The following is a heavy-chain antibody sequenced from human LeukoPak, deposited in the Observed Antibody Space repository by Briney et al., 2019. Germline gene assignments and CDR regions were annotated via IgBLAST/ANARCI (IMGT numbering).Heavy chain of an antibody. V-gene: IGHV3-23*01. Sequence: GGSLRLSCAASGFSFSSNATSWVRQAPGKGLEWVSTTPGSGGHLDYADSVKGRFTISTDNSKNTLYLQMNGMRAETTALYYCASPPPYRSDLFSCFNYGAQGTLVTVPS. D-gene: IGHD6-19*01. CDR3: ASPPPYRSDLFSCFNY. CDR2: TPGSGGHL. J-gene: IGHJ4*02. CDR1: GFSFSSNA.